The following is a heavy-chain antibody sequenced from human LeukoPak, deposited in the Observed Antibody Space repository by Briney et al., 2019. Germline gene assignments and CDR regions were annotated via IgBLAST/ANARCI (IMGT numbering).Heavy chain of an antibody. D-gene: IGHD4/OR15-4a*01. V-gene: IGHV3-30*14. CDR2: ISYDGGNK. CDR1: GFTFSRSA. CDR3: ARRAGAYSHPYDY. Sequence: GGSLRLSCAASGFTFSRSAMHWVRQAPGKGLEWVAIISYDGGNKYYADSVKGRFTISRDNSKNTLYLQMNSLRAEDTAVYYCARRAGAYSHPYDYWGQGTLVTVSS. J-gene: IGHJ4*02.